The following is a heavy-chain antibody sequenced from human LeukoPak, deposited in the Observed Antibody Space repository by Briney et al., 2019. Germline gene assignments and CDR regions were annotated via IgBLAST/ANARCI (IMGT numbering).Heavy chain of an antibody. CDR2: IYYSGST. J-gene: IGHJ4*02. CDR3: ARQNYDILTGYYSTPFDY. Sequence: SETLSLTCTVSGGSISSSSYYWGWIRQPPGKGLEWIGSIYYSGSTYCNPSLKSRVTISVDTSKNQFSLKLSSVTAADTAVYYCARQNYDILTGYYSTPFDYWGQGTLVTVSS. V-gene: IGHV4-39*01. CDR1: GGSISSSSYY. D-gene: IGHD3-9*01.